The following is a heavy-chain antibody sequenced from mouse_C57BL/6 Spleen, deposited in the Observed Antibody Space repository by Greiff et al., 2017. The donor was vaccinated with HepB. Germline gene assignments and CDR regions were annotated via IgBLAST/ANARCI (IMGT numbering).Heavy chain of an antibody. V-gene: IGHV3-6*01. Sequence: EVQLQESGPGLVKPSQSLSLTCSVTGYSITSGYYWNWIRQFPGNKLEWMGYISYDGSNNYNPSLKNRISITRATSKNQFFLKLNSVTTEDTATYYCAGSRVSIDYWGQGTTLTVSS. CDR3: AGSRVSIDY. D-gene: IGHD1-1*01. CDR1: GYSITSGYY. CDR2: ISYDGSN. J-gene: IGHJ2*01.